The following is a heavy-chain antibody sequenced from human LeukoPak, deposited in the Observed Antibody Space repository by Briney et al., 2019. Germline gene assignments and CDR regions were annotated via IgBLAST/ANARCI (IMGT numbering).Heavy chain of an antibody. D-gene: IGHD3-10*01. CDR1: GYTFTGYY. CDR2: LNPDTGST. Sequence: ASVKVSCKASGYTFTGYYIHWVRQAPGQGIEWMGGLNPDTGSTNYAQKFQARVIMTRDTSINTAYMELRRLRYDDTAMYFCARESFSGSGGLNWFAPWGQGTLVTVSA. V-gene: IGHV1-2*02. CDR3: ARESFSGSGGLNWFAP. J-gene: IGHJ5*02.